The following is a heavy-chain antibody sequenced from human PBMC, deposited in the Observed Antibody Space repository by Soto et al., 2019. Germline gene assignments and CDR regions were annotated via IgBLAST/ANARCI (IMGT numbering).Heavy chain of an antibody. V-gene: IGHV4-59*08. D-gene: IGHD1-7*01. J-gene: IGHJ5*02. CDR1: GGSISSDY. CDR3: AARGNWNYFSWFDP. CDR2: IYYSGST. Sequence: SETLSLTCTVSGGSISSDYWSWIRQPPGKGLEWIGYIYYSGSTNYNPSLKSRVTISVDTSKNQFSLKLSSVTAADTAVYYCAARGNWNYFSWFDPWGQGTLVTVSS.